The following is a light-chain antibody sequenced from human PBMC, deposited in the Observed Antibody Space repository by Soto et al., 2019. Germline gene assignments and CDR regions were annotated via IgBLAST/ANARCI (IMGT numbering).Light chain of an antibody. J-gene: IGKJ1*01. CDR3: QQYNSYPWT. CDR1: QSISSW. CDR2: KAS. V-gene: IGKV1-5*03. Sequence: DIQMTQSHSILSASVGDRVTITCRASQSISSWLAWYQQKPGKAPKLLIYKASSLESGVPSRFSGSGSGTEFTLTISSLQPDDFATYYCQQYNSYPWTFGQGTKAEIK.